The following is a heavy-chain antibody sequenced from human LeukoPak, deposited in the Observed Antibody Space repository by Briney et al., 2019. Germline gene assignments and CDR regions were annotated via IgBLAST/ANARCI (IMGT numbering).Heavy chain of an antibody. Sequence: PGGSLRLSCAASGFTFSSYWLNWVRQAPGKGLEWVANTNQDGSAEYYVDSVKGRFTISRDNAKDSLYLQMISLRAEDTAVYYCARDTSRNDLDYWGQGTLVTVSS. V-gene: IGHV3-7*04. CDR2: TNQDGSAE. CDR3: ARDTSRNDLDY. J-gene: IGHJ4*02. CDR1: GFTFSSYW. D-gene: IGHD1-1*01.